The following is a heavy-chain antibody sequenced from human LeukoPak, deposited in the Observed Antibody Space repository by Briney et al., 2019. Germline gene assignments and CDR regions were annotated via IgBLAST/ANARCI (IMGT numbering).Heavy chain of an antibody. D-gene: IGHD3-22*01. CDR1: GGSISSYY. Sequence: SETLSLTCTASGGSISSYYWSWIRQPAGKGLEWIGRIYTSGSTNYNPSLKSRVTMSVDTSKNQFSLKLSSVTAADTAVYYCARDVSYYDSSGYSVTILDYWGQGTLVTVSS. V-gene: IGHV4-4*07. J-gene: IGHJ4*02. CDR2: IYTSGST. CDR3: ARDVSYYDSSGYSVTILDY.